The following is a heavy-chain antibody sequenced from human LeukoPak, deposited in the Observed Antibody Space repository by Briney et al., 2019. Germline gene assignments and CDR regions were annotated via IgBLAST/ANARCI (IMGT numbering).Heavy chain of an antibody. V-gene: IGHV4-30-4*08. Sequence: SQTLSLTCTVSGGSISSGDYYWSWIRQPPGKGLEWIGYIYYSGSTYYNPSLKSRVTISVDTSKNQFSLKLSSMTAADTAVYYCARDLSLSSGWPGTQHWGQGTLVTVSS. D-gene: IGHD6-19*01. J-gene: IGHJ1*01. CDR1: GGSISSGDYY. CDR3: ARDLSLSSGWPGTQH. CDR2: IYYSGST.